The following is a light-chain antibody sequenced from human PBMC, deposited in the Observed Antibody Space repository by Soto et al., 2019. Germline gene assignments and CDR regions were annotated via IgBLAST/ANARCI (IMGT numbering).Light chain of an antibody. CDR3: QQRSNWPRT. CDR1: QSVSSY. V-gene: IGKV3-11*01. CDR2: AAS. J-gene: IGKJ1*01. Sequence: EIVLTQSPATLSLSPGERATLSCRASQSVSSYLAWYQQKPGQAPRLLIYAASNRATGIPARFSGSGSGTDFTLTISSLEPEDFAVYYCQQRSNWPRTFGQGTKVEIK.